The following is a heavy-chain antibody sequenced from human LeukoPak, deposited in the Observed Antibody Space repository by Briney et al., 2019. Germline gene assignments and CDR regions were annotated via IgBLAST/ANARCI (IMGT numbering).Heavy chain of an antibody. Sequence: GGSLRLSCAASGLTFSGYGMHWVRQAPGKALEWVAFIQYDGSDKYYADSVKGRFTISRNNSKNTLYLQMNSMRAEDTAVYYCAKDMGNSFDYWGQGTLVTVSS. CDR3: AKDMGNSFDY. CDR2: IQYDGSDK. V-gene: IGHV3-30*02. D-gene: IGHD4-23*01. CDR1: GLTFSGYG. J-gene: IGHJ4*02.